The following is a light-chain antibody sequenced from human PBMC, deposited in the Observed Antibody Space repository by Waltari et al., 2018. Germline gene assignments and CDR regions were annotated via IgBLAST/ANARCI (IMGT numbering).Light chain of an antibody. CDR3: QQYNTFSRV. J-gene: IGKJ1*01. CDR1: QGVSNW. Sequence: DVQMTQSPSTLSASVGDRVTITCRASQGVSNWLAWYQQKSGRAPKLLIHTASTLADGVPSRFSGSASGTEFTLTISSLQPDDFATYYCQQYNTFSRVFCQGTKVEMK. CDR2: TAS. V-gene: IGKV1-5*03.